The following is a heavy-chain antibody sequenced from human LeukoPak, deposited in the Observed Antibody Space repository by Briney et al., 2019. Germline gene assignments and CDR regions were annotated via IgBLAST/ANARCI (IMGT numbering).Heavy chain of an antibody. CDR2: IYYSGST. CDR3: ARVVRGVWFGELLFDY. D-gene: IGHD3-10*01. CDR1: SGSISNYY. Sequence: SEALSLACTVSSGSISNYYWSWIRQPPGKGLEWIGYIYYSGSTNYNPSLKSRVTISVDTSKNQFSLKLSSVTAADTAVYYCARVVRGVWFGELLFDYWGQGTLVTVSS. V-gene: IGHV4-59*01. J-gene: IGHJ4*02.